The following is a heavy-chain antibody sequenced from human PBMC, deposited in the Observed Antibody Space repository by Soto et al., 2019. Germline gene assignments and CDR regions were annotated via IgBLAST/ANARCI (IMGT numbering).Heavy chain of an antibody. CDR1: GYTFTSYY. J-gene: IGHJ3*02. CDR3: ARYDSGHDAFDI. CDR2: INPSGGST. V-gene: IGHV1-46*01. D-gene: IGHD5-12*01. Sequence: ASVKVSCKASGYTFTSYYMHWVRQAPGQGLEWMGIINPSGGSTSYAQKFQARVTMTRDTSTSTVYMELSSLRSEDTAVYYCARYDSGHDAFDIWGQGTMVTVSS.